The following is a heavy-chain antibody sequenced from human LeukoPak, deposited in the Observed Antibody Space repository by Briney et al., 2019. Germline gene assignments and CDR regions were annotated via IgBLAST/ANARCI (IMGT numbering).Heavy chain of an antibody. J-gene: IGHJ4*02. V-gene: IGHV3-30*18. Sequence: GGSLRLSCAASGFTFSTYGMHWVRQAPGKGLYWVAVISYDGSNKYYADSVKGRFTISRDNSKNTLYLQMNSLRAEDTAVYYCAKPTTPRIREHHFDYWGQGTLVTVAS. CDR2: ISYDGSNK. D-gene: IGHD1-26*01. CDR1: GFTFSTYG. CDR3: AKPTTPRIREHHFDY.